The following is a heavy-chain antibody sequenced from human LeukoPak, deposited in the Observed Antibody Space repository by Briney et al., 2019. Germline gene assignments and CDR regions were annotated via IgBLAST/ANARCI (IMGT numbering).Heavy chain of an antibody. J-gene: IGHJ4*02. D-gene: IGHD4-23*01. Sequence: PGGSLRLSCAASGFTFSSYAMSWVRQAPGKGLEWVSAISGSGGSTYYADSVKGRFTISRDNTKNTLYLQMNSLRAEDTAVYYCAKDFLTVVTFDYFDYWGQGTLVTVSS. CDR1: GFTFSSYA. CDR3: AKDFLTVVTFDYFDY. V-gene: IGHV3-23*01. CDR2: ISGSGGST.